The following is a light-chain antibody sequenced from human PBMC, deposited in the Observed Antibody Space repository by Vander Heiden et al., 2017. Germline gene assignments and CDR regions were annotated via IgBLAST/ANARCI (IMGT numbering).Light chain of an antibody. J-gene: IGLJ2*01. CDR1: SSNIGAGYG. V-gene: IGLV1-40*01. CDR3: QSYDSSLSVV. Sequence: QSVLTQPPSVSGAPGQRIIISCTGRSSNIGAGYGVHWYQQLPVTASKLLIYGNTNRPSGVPDRFSGSKSGTSASLAITGLQAEDEADYYCQSYDSSLSVVFGGGTKLTVL. CDR2: GNT.